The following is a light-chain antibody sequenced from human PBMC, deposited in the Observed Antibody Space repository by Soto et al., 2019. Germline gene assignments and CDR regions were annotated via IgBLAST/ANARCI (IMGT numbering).Light chain of an antibody. Sequence: IVLTQSPGTLSLSPGERATLSCRASQTVRSNYLAWYQQKPGQAPRLLIYGASSRATDIPDRFSGSGSGTDFTLTISRLEPEDFAMYYCQQYGSSPGTFGQGTKVDIK. CDR3: QQYGSSPGT. CDR2: GAS. J-gene: IGKJ1*01. V-gene: IGKV3-20*01. CDR1: QTVRSNY.